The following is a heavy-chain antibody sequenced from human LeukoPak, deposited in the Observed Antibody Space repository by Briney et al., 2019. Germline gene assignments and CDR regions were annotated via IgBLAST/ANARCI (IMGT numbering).Heavy chain of an antibody. J-gene: IGHJ4*02. CDR2: IYHSGST. V-gene: IGHV4-38-2*02. CDR1: GYSISSGYY. CDR3: ARDGESFSFSFDY. Sequence: PSETLSLTCTVSGYSISSGYYWGWIRQPPGKGLEWIGSIYHSGSTYYNPSLKSRVTISVDTSKNQFSLKLTSVTAADTAVYYCARDGESFSFSFDYWGQGTLVTVSS. D-gene: IGHD1-26*01.